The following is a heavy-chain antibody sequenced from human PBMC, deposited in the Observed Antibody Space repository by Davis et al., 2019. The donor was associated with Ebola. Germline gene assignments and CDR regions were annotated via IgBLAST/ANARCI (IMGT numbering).Heavy chain of an antibody. CDR1: GGSISSYY. CDR3: ARRGTSSWYAGWFDP. J-gene: IGHJ5*02. D-gene: IGHD6-13*01. V-gene: IGHV4-59*08. CDR2: IYYSGST. Sequence: SETLSLTCTVPGGSISSYYWSWIRQPPGTGLEWIGYIYYSGSTNYNPSLKSRVTISVDTSKNQFSLKLSSVTAADTAMYYCARRGTSSWYAGWFDPWGQGTLVTVSS.